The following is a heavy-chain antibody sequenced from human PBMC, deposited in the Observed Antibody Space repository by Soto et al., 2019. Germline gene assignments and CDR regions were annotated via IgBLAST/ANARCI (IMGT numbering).Heavy chain of an antibody. Sequence: ASVKVSCKASGYTFTSYAMHWVRQAPGQRLEWMGWINAGNGNTKYSQEFQGRVTITRDTSASTAYMELSSLRSEDTAVYYCAREDIVLMVYAIGWFDPWGQGTLVTVSS. D-gene: IGHD2-8*01. CDR1: GYTFTSYA. CDR2: INAGNGNT. CDR3: AREDIVLMVYAIGWFDP. J-gene: IGHJ5*02. V-gene: IGHV1-3*01.